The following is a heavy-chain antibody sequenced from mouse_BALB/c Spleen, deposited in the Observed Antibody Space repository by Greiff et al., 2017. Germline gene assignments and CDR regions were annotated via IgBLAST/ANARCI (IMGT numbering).Heavy chain of an antibody. D-gene: IGHD2-3*01. Sequence: EVQGVESGGGLVKPGGSLKLSCAASGFTFSSYAMSWVRQTPEKRLEWVASISSGGSTYYPDTVKGRFTISRDNAKNTLYLQMSSLKSEDTAMYYCARQGGYSLYYAMDYWGQGTSVTVSS. CDR1: GFTFSSYA. CDR3: ARQGGYSLYYAMDY. V-gene: IGHV5-12-1*01. CDR2: ISSGGST. J-gene: IGHJ4*01.